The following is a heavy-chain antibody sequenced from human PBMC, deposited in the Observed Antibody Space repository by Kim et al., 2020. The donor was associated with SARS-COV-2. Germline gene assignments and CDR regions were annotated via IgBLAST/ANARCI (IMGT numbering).Heavy chain of an antibody. CDR3: AKAADCSSIRCFCHFDY. CDR2: ISSDGTDK. D-gene: IGHD2-2*01. CDR1: GFTFSTHA. J-gene: IGHJ4*02. V-gene: IGHV3-30*04. Sequence: GGSLRLSCAASGFTFSTHAMYWVRQAPGEGLEWVAIISSDGTDKDPADSVKGRFTVSRDNSRNTLYLQMNSLRTDDTAVYYCAKAADCSSIRCFCHFDYWGQGTLVTVSS.